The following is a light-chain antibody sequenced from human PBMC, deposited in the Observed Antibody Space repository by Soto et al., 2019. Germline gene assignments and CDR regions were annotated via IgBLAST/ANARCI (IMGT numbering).Light chain of an antibody. CDR3: QQSNSYSGT. J-gene: IGKJ1*01. CDR2: DAS. V-gene: IGKV1-5*01. Sequence: DIQMTQSPSTLSASVGDRVTITCRASQSISSWLAWYQQKPGKAPKLLIYDASSLESGVPSRFSGSGSGKEFTLTISSLQPDDFATYYCQQSNSYSGTFGQGTKVEIK. CDR1: QSISSW.